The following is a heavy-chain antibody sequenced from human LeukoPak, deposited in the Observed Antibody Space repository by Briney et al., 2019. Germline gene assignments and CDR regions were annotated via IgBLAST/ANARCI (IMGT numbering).Heavy chain of an antibody. CDR1: GFTFSSYA. CDR2: ISYDGSNK. J-gene: IGHJ4*02. D-gene: IGHD2-15*01. CDR3: ASEYCSGGSCYSYQGGERCFDY. Sequence: GRSLRLSCAASGFTFSSYAMHWVRQAPGKGLEWVAVISYDGSNKYYADSVKGRFTISRDNSKNTLYLQMNSLRAEDTAVYYCASEYCSGGSCYSYQGGERCFDYWGQGTLVTVSS. V-gene: IGHV3-30*04.